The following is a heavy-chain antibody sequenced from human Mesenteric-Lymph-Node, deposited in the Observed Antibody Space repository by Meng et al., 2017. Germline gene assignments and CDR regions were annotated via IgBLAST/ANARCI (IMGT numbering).Heavy chain of an antibody. V-gene: IGHV1-18*01. CDR2: ISAYNGNR. CDR1: GYTFTDFG. D-gene: IGHD6-19*01. Sequence: QVQLVQSGPEVKKPGASLTVSGKASGYTFTDFGISWVRQAPGQGLEWMGWISAYNGNRDYAQKFQGRVTMTTDTSTSTTYLELRNLGSDDTAVFYCTRDLGGVPGSFFDFWGQGTLVTVSS. CDR3: TRDLGGVPGSFFDF. J-gene: IGHJ4*02.